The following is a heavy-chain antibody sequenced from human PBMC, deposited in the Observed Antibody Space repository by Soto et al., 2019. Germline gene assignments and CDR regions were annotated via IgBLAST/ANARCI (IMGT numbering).Heavy chain of an antibody. CDR1: GGTFSSYA. J-gene: IGHJ6*02. Sequence: ASVKVSCKASGGTFSSYAISWVRQAPGQGLEWMGGIIPIFGTANYAQKFQGRVTITADESTSTAYMELSSLRSEDTAVYYCATKSGLNYYYGMDVWGQGTTVTVSS. D-gene: IGHD2-21*02. CDR2: IIPIFGTA. CDR3: ATKSGLNYYYGMDV. V-gene: IGHV1-69*13.